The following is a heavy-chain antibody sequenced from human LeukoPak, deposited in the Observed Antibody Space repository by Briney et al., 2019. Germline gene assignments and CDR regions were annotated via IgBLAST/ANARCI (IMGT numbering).Heavy chain of an antibody. Sequence: GGSLRLSCAASGFTFNNFAMSWVRQAPGKGLEWVSGISSSGALTYYAGSVRGRFTISRDTSKNTLYLQMNSLRVEDTAVYYCARDYRGLLPAAMTYYFDYWGQGTLVTVSS. CDR2: ISSSGALT. CDR1: GFTFNNFA. D-gene: IGHD2-2*01. CDR3: ARDYRGLLPAAMTYYFDY. V-gene: IGHV3-23*01. J-gene: IGHJ4*02.